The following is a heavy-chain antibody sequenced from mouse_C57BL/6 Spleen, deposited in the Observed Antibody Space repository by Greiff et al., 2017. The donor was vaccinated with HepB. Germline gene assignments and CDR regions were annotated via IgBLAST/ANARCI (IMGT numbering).Heavy chain of an antibody. J-gene: IGHJ1*03. Sequence: EVKLVESGPELVKPGASVKISCKASGYSFTGYYMNWVKQSPEKSLEWIGEINPSTGCTTYNQKFKAKATLTVDKSSSTAYMQLKSLTSEDSAVYYCSRVYYGSSYWYFDVWGTGTTVTVSS. V-gene: IGHV1-42*01. D-gene: IGHD1-1*01. CDR2: INPSTGCT. CDR3: SRVYYGSSYWYFDV. CDR1: GYSFTGYY.